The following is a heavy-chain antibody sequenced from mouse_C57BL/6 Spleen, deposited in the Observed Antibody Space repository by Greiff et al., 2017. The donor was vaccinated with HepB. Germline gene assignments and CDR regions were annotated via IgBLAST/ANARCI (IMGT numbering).Heavy chain of an antibody. CDR1: GYTFTSYW. D-gene: IGHD3-2*02. J-gene: IGHJ3*01. CDR3: ARSRTAQATKAWFAY. V-gene: IGHV1-52*01. CDR2: IDPSDSET. Sequence: QVQLQQSGAELVRPGSSVKLSCKASGYTFTSYWMHWVKQRPIQGLEWIGNIDPSDSETHYNQKFKDKATLTVDKSSSTAYMQLSSLTSEDSAVYYCARSRTAQATKAWFAYWGQGTLVTVSA.